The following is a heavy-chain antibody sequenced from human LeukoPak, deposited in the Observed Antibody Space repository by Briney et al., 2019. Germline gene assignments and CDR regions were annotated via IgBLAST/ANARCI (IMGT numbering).Heavy chain of an antibody. V-gene: IGHV3-48*03. CDR2: ISSSGSII. J-gene: IGHJ4*02. Sequence: GGSLRLSCAPSGFTFSSYEMNWVRQAPGKGLEWVSYISSSGSIIYYADSVKGRFTISRDNAKNTLYLQMNSLRAEDTVVYYCARDSGGSYAQTPFWDYWGQGTLVTVSS. CDR3: ARDSGGSYAQTPFWDY. D-gene: IGHD1-26*01. CDR1: GFTFSSYE.